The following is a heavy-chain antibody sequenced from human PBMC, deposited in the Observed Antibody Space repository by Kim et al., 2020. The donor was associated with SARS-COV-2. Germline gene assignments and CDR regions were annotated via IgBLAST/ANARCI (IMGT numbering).Heavy chain of an antibody. J-gene: IGHJ1*01. Sequence: GGSLRLSCAASGFTVSDNYMSWVRQAPGKGLEWVSIIYSDGTTFYRDSVEGRFAISRDNSKNTLYLQMDNLRVGDTAVYYCARWDHYYYQYWGRGTLVTVSS. CDR2: IYSDGTT. CDR3: ARWDHYYYQY. CDR1: GFTVSDNY. V-gene: IGHV3-53*01. D-gene: IGHD3-10*01.